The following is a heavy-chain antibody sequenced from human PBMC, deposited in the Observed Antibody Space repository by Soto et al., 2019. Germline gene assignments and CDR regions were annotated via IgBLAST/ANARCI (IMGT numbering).Heavy chain of an antibody. V-gene: IGHV1-2*02. CDR2: INPETGAT. Sequence: QVQLVQSGADVKTPGASVRVSCKASGYTFTGYYVHWVREAPGQGLEWMGWINPETGATSYAQKFQGRVTLSRDTSINTAYLELSSLRFDDAAVYFCARERYQVISDGMDVWGQGTPVTVSS. J-gene: IGHJ6*02. CDR1: GYTFTGYY. D-gene: IGHD2-2*01. CDR3: ARERYQVISDGMDV.